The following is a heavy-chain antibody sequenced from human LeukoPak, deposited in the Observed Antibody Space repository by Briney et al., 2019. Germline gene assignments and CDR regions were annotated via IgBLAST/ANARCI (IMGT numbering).Heavy chain of an antibody. CDR3: ARVRWYFDY. Sequence: SETLSLTCAVYGGSFSGYYWSWIRQPPGKGLEWIGEINHSGSTNYNPSLKIRVTISVDTSKNQFSLQLSAVTAADTAVYYCARVRWYFDYWGQGTLVTVSS. D-gene: IGHD4-23*01. CDR1: GGSFSGYY. CDR2: INHSGST. V-gene: IGHV4-34*01. J-gene: IGHJ4*02.